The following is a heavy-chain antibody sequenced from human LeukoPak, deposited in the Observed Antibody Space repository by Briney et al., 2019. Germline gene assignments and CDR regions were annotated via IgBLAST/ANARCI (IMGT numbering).Heavy chain of an antibody. J-gene: IGHJ3*02. CDR1: CGSISSSNW. Sequence: PSETLSLTCAVSCGSISSSNWWSWVRQPPGKGLEWIGEIYHSGSTNYNPSLKSRVTISVDKSKNQFSLKLSSVTAADTAVYYCARPSDLYCSSTSCYEGAFDIWGQGTMVTVSS. CDR2: IYHSGST. V-gene: IGHV4-4*02. D-gene: IGHD2-2*01. CDR3: ARPSDLYCSSTSCYEGAFDI.